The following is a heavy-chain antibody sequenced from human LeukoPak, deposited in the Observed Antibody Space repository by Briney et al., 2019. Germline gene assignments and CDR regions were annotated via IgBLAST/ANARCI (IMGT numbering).Heavy chain of an antibody. V-gene: IGHV3-7*01. CDR1: GFTFSSYW. CDR3: ARGGKQQLVSGYFDY. Sequence: PGGSLRLSCAASGFTFSSYWMSWVRQAPGKGLEWVANIKQDGSEKYYVDSVKDRFTISRDNAKNSLYLQMNSLRAEDTAVYYCARGGKQQLVSGYFDYWGQGTLVTVSS. D-gene: IGHD6-13*01. J-gene: IGHJ4*02. CDR2: IKQDGSEK.